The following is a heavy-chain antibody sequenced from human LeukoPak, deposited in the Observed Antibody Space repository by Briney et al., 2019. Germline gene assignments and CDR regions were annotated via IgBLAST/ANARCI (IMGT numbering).Heavy chain of an antibody. CDR2: INPQRGST. CDR3: ARSTLIMIRGVVDY. V-gene: IGHV1-2*02. J-gene: IGHJ4*02. Sequence: GASVKVSCKTSGYTFTDHYIHWIRQTPRGGLEWLGWINPQRGSTDSSQKFQGRLTMTRDTSINTAYMELFSLTSDDTAIYYCARSTLIMIRGVVDYWGQGSLVAVS. D-gene: IGHD3-10*01. CDR1: GYTFTDHY.